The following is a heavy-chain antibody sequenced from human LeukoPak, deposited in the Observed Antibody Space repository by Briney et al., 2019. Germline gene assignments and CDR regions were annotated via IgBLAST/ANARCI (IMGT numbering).Heavy chain of an antibody. Sequence: KYGESLKISCKGSGYSFTSYWIGWVRQMPGKGLEWMGIIYPGDSDTRYSPSFQGQVTISADKSISTAYLQWSSLKASDTATYYCARQTGFWSGSNWFDPWGQGTLVTVSS. D-gene: IGHD3-3*01. CDR1: GYSFTSYW. CDR2: IYPGDSDT. J-gene: IGHJ5*02. V-gene: IGHV5-51*01. CDR3: ARQTGFWSGSNWFDP.